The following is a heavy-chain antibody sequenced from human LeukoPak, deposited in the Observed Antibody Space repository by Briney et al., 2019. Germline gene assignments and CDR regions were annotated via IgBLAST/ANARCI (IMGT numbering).Heavy chain of an antibody. D-gene: IGHD6-19*01. CDR1: GGSFSGYY. Sequence: SETLSLTCAVYGGSFSGYYWSWIRQPPGKGLEWIGEINHSGSTNYNPSLMGRVTISVDTSKNQFSLKLSSVTAADTAVYYCARGEYSSGWPFDYWGQGTLVTVSS. J-gene: IGHJ4*02. CDR3: ARGEYSSGWPFDY. V-gene: IGHV4-34*01. CDR2: INHSGST.